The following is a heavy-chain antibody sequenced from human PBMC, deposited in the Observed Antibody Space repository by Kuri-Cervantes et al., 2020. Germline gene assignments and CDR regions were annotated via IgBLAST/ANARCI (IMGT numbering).Heavy chain of an antibody. CDR2: IWYDGSNK. J-gene: IGHJ4*02. CDR1: GFTFSSYG. Sequence: GGSLRLSCAASGFTFSSYGMHWVRQAPGKGLEWVAVIWYDGSNKYYADSVEGRFTISRDNAKNSLYLQMNSLRDEDTAVYYCARDPYYHDIEATVKNDDYWGQGTLVTVSS. CDR3: ARDPYYHDIEATVKNDDY. D-gene: IGHD5-12*01. V-gene: IGHV3-33*01.